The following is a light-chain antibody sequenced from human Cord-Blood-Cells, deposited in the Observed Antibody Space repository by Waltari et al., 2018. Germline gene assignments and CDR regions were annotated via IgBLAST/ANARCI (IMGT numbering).Light chain of an antibody. CDR1: SSNIGSNT. CDR2: SKN. J-gene: IGLJ1*01. CDR3: AAWDDSLNGYV. Sequence: QSVLTQPPSASGTPGKRVTISCSGSSSNIGSNTVNWYQQLPGTAPKLLIYSKNQRPSGVPDRFSGSKSGTSASLAISGLQSEDEADYYCAAWDDSLNGYVFGTGTKVTVL. V-gene: IGLV1-44*01.